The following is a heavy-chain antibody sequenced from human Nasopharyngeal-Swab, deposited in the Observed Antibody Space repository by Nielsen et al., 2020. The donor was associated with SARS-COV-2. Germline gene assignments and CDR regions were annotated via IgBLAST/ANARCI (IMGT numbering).Heavy chain of an antibody. Sequence: SGPTLVKPTQTLTLTCTFSGFSLSTSGVGVGWIRQPPGKALEWLALIYWDDDKRYSPSLKSRLTISKDTSKNQVVLTMTNMDPVDTATYYCAHRRGVVVVAYFDYWGQGTLVTVSS. CDR2: IYWDDDK. V-gene: IGHV2-5*02. J-gene: IGHJ4*02. CDR1: GFSLSTSGVG. CDR3: AHRRGVVVVAYFDY. D-gene: IGHD2-15*01.